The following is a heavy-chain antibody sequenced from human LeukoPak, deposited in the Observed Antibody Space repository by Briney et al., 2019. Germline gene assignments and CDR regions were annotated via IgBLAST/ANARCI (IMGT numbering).Heavy chain of an antibody. V-gene: IGHV1-18*01. J-gene: IGHJ4*02. CDR3: ASESQTSGWYYFDY. CDR1: GYTFTSYG. D-gene: IGHD6-19*01. Sequence: ASVKVSCKASGYTFTSYGISWVRQAPGQGLEWMGWISAYNGNTNYAQKLQGRVTMTTDTSTSTAYMELRSLRSDDTAVYYCASESQTSGWYYFDYWGQGTLVTVSS. CDR2: ISAYNGNT.